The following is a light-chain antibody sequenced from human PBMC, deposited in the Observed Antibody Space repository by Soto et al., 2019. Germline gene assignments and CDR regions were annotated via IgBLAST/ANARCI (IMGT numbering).Light chain of an antibody. V-gene: IGKV3-20*01. CDR1: QSVTGTN. CDR3: QQYDVSPIT. Sequence: EIVLTQSPGTLSLSPGEGATLSCRASQSVTGTNLAWYQQRPGQAPRLLIYDAVRRATGIPDRFSGSGSGTDFTLTISRLEPEDFAVYYCQQYDVSPITFGLGTRLEIK. J-gene: IGKJ5*01. CDR2: DAV.